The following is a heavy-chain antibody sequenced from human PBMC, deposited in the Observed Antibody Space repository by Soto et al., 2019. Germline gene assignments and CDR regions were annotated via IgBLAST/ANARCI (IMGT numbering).Heavy chain of an antibody. J-gene: IGHJ4*02. CDR2: IWYDGTQK. D-gene: IGHD4-17*01. Sequence: QVQLVESGGGVVQPGRSLRLSCEASGFTFNTYSLHWVRQPPGKRLEWLAAIWYDGTQKYYADSVKGRFIISRDNSKNTLHLEVNSLRAEDTAVYYCARAGGTTVTGLWHFDSWGQGTLVTVSS. CDR1: GFTFNTYS. CDR3: ARAGGTTVTGLWHFDS. V-gene: IGHV3-33*01.